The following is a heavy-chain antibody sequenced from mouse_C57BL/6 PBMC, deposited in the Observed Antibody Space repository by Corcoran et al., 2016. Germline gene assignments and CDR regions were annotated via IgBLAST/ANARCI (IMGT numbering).Heavy chain of an antibody. V-gene: IGHV1-75*01. CDR1: GYTFTDYY. J-gene: IGHJ2*01. CDR2: IFPGSGST. CDR3: ARSHYYGSSYGYFDY. D-gene: IGHD1-1*01. Sequence: QVQLQQSGPELVKPGASVKISCKASGYTFTDYYINWVKQRPGQGLEWIGWIFPGSGSTYYNEKFKGKATLTVDKSSSTAYMLLSSLTSEDSAVYFYARSHYYGSSYGYFDYWGQGTTLTVSS.